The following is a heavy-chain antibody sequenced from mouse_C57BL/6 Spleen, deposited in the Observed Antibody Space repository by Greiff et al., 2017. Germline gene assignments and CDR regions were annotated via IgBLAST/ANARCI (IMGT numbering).Heavy chain of an antibody. V-gene: IGHV14-2*01. J-gene: IGHJ2*01. Sequence: VQLQQSGAELVKPGASVKFSCTASGFNIKDYYMHWVKQRPEQGLEWIGRIDPESGGTNYAPKFQGKATITADTSSNTAYLQLSSLTSEDTAVYYGGRGGLPDYWGQGTTVTVSA. D-gene: IGHD6-1*01. CDR3: GRGGLPDY. CDR2: IDPESGGT. CDR1: GFNIKDYY.